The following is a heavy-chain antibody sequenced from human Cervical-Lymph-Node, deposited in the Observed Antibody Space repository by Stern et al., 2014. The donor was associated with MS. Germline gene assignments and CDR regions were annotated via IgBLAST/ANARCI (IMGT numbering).Heavy chain of an antibody. CDR2: IKSKTDGGTT. Sequence: EVQLVESGGGLVKPGGPLRLSCAASGFTFRNAWMTWIRQAPGRGLEGVGRIKSKTDGGTTDYAAPVKGRFTISRDDSKNTLYLQMNSLKTEDTAVYYCTTLDRSYPYYYYGMDVWGQGTTVTVSS. J-gene: IGHJ6*02. D-gene: IGHD1-26*01. CDR1: GFTFRNAW. V-gene: IGHV3-15*01. CDR3: TTLDRSYPYYYYGMDV.